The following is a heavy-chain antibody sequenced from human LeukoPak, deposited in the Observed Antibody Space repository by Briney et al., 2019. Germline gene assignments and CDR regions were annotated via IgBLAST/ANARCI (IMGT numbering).Heavy chain of an antibody. V-gene: IGHV5-51*01. CDR1: GYSFTSYW. Sequence: GESLKISCKGSGYSFTSYWIGWVRQMPGKGLEWMGIIYPGDSDTRYSPSFQGQVTISADKSISTAYLQWSSLKASDTAMYYCARRTPDYCDILTGYGWFDPWGQGTLVTVSS. CDR3: ARRTPDYCDILTGYGWFDP. CDR2: IYPGDSDT. J-gene: IGHJ5*02. D-gene: IGHD3-9*01.